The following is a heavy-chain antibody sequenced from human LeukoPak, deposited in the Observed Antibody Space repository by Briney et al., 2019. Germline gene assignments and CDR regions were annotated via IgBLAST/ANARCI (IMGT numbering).Heavy chain of an antibody. CDR3: ARQGVYSSGWYPLDY. CDR1: GGSFSGYY. J-gene: IGHJ4*02. V-gene: IGHV4-34*01. D-gene: IGHD6-19*01. Sequence: PSETLSLTCAVYGGSFSGYYWSWIRQPPGKGLEWIGEINHSGSTNYNPSLKSRVTISVDTSKNQFSLKLSSVTAADTAVYYCARQGVYSSGWYPLDYWGQGTLVTVSS. CDR2: INHSGST.